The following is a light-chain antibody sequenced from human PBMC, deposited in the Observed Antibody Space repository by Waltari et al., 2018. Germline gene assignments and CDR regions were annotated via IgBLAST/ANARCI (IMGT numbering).Light chain of an antibody. CDR3: MQALQTPIT. V-gene: IGKV2-28*01. CDR1: QSLLHSNGYNY. CDR2: LGS. J-gene: IGKJ5*01. Sequence: DIVMTQSPLSLPVTPGEPASISCRSSQSLLHSNGYNYLDWYLQKPGQSPQLLIYLGSNRASGVLDRFSGSGSGTDFTLKISRVEAEDVGVYYRMQALQTPITFGQGTRLEIK.